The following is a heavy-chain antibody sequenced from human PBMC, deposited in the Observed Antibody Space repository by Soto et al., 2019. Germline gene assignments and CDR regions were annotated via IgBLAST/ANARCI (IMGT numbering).Heavy chain of an antibody. CDR1: GFTFSAYA. V-gene: IGHV3-23*01. D-gene: IGHD4-17*01. CDR3: AKGVYGDYT. Sequence: EVQLLESGGGLIQPGGSLRLSCAGSGFTFSAYALTWVRQAPGKGPEWVSSINNRGDETHYADSVKGSFTISRDNSKNTLFLQMNSLRAEDTAVYYCAKGVYGDYTWGQGTLVTVSS. J-gene: IGHJ4*02. CDR2: INNRGDET.